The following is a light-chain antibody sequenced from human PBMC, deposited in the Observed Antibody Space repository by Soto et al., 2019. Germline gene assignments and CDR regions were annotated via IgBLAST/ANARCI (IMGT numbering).Light chain of an antibody. V-gene: IGKV1-33*01. Sequence: DIHMTQSPSSLSASVGYRFTITCRASEAVSTYLSWYQKKPGKAPKLLISQASNLETGVPSRFSGSGSGTDFSLTISSLQADDIETYYCQQYEDLPRTFGQGTRLEIK. J-gene: IGKJ5*01. CDR1: EAVSTY. CDR3: QQYEDLPRT. CDR2: QAS.